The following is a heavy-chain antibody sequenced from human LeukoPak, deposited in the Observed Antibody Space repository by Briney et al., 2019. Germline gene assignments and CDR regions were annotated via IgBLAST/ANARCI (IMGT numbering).Heavy chain of an antibody. CDR1: GFTFSTYA. CDR2: VSGSGGST. D-gene: IGHD2-2*01. V-gene: IGHV3-23*01. Sequence: GGSLRLSCAASGFTFSTYAMTWVRQAPGKGLEWVSTVSGSGGSTYYADSVKGRFTISRDNSKNTLYLQMGSLRAEDMAVYYCARSSIVVVSILDYWGQGTLVTVSS. CDR3: ARSSIVVVSILDY. J-gene: IGHJ4*02.